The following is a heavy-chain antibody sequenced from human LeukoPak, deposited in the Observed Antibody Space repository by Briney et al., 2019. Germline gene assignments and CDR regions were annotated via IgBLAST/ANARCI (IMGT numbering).Heavy chain of an antibody. CDR2: ITSSSNI. CDR3: AELGITMIGGV. V-gene: IGHV3-48*01. CDR1: VFTFSSYS. D-gene: IGHD3-10*02. Sequence: GGSLRLSCAASVFTFSSYSMNWVRQAPGKGLEWVSHITSSSNIYYADSVKGRFTISRDNAKNSLYLQMNSLRAEDTAVYYCAELGITMIGGVWGKGTTVTISS. J-gene: IGHJ6*04.